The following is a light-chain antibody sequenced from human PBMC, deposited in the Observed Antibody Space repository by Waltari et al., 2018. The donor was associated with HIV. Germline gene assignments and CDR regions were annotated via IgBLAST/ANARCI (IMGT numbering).Light chain of an antibody. J-gene: IGLJ2*01. V-gene: IGLV2-14*03. CDR1: SSDVGCYNY. CDR2: DVS. Sequence: SALTQPASVSGSPGQSITISSTGTSSDVGCYNYVSWYQQHPGKAPTLMIYDVSNRPSGVSNRFSGSKSGNTASLTISGLQAEDEADYYCSSYTSSSTTVFGGGTKLTVL. CDR3: SSYTSSSTTV.